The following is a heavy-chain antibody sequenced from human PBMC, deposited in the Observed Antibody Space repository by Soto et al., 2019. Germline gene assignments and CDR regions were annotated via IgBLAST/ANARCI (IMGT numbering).Heavy chain of an antibody. CDR2: ISYDGSNK. J-gene: IGHJ4*02. Sequence: QVQLVESGGGVVQPGRSLRLSCAASGFTFSSXXXXXXXXXXXXXXXXXXVISYDGSNKYYADSVKGRFTISRDNSKXXXXXXXXXXXXXXXXXXXXXXXXXXXXXXXXXXLDSWGQGTLVTVSS. CDR1: GFTFSSXX. V-gene: IGHV3-30*03. CDR3: XXXXXXXXXXXXXXLDS.